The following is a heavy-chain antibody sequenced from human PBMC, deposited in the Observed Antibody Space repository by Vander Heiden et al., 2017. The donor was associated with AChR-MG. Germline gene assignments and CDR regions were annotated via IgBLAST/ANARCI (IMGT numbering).Heavy chain of an antibody. CDR1: GGTFSSYT. J-gene: IGHJ4*02. CDR2: IIPILGIA. CDR3: AREPGGSGSYYTVDY. V-gene: IGHV1-69*08. Sequence: QVQLVQSGAEVKKPGSSVKVSCKASGGTFSSYTISWVRQAPGQGLEWMGRIIPILGIANDAQKFQGRVTITADKSTSTAYMELSSLRSEDTAVYYCAREPGGSGSYYTVDYWGQGTLVTVSS. D-gene: IGHD3-10*01.